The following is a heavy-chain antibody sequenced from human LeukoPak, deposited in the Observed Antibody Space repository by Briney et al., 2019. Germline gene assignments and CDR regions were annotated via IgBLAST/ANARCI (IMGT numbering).Heavy chain of an antibody. V-gene: IGHV1-2*02. J-gene: IGHJ4*02. CDR3: ARGDYDFRSGYPFDY. D-gene: IGHD3-3*01. CDR2: INPNSGGT. CDR1: GYTFTGYY. Sequence: GASVKVSCKASGYTFTGYYMHWVRQAPGQGLEWMGWINPNSGGTNYAQKLQGRVTMTRDTSISTAYMELSRLRSDDTAVYYCARGDYDFRSGYPFDYWGQGTLVTVSS.